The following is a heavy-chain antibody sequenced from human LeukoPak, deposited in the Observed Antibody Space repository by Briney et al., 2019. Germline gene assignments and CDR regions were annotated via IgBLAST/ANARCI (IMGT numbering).Heavy chain of an antibody. CDR1: GYTFTGYH. CDR2: INPNSGDT. CDR3: ARDYCSSTSCLFDY. D-gene: IGHD2-2*01. Sequence: ASVKVSCKASGYTFTGYHMHWVRQAPGQGLEWFGRINPNSGDTNCAQKFQGRVTMTRDTSISTAYMELNRLRSDDTAVYYCARDYCSSTSCLFDYWGQGTLVTVSS. V-gene: IGHV1-2*06. J-gene: IGHJ4*02.